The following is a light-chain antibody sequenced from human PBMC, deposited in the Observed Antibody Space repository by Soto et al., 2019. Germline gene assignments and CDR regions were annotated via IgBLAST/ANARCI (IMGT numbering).Light chain of an antibody. CDR1: QGISSY. CDR2: AAS. CDR3: QQYYSYPKT. Sequence: AIRMTQSPSSFSASTGDRATITCRASQGISSYLAWYQQKPGKAPKLLIYAASTLQSVVPSRFSGSGSGTDFTLTISCLQSEDFATYYCQQYYSYPKTFGQGTKVDIK. V-gene: IGKV1-8*01. J-gene: IGKJ1*01.